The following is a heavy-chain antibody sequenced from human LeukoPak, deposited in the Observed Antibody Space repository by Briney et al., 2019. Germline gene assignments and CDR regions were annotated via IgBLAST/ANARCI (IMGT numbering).Heavy chain of an antibody. J-gene: IGHJ5*02. V-gene: IGHV1-2*02. D-gene: IGHD1-26*01. Sequence: ASVKVSCKASGYTFTDYYLHWVRQAPGQGLEWMGWMNPESGGSSSAQNFQGRVTVTRDTSINTAYMELSRLTSDDTAVYYCARERVSDVPVGVGQDWFDPWGQGTLVTVSS. CDR3: ARERVSDVPVGVGQDWFDP. CDR2: MNPESGGS. CDR1: GYTFTDYY.